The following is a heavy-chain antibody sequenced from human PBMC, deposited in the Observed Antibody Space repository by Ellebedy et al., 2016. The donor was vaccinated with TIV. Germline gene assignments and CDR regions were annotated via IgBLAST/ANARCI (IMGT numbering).Heavy chain of an antibody. CDR3: AKGGYYFGSGSYTEMDV. CDR2: ISDSGGRT. J-gene: IGHJ6*02. D-gene: IGHD3-10*01. Sequence: GGSLRLSXAASGFTFSTYAMNWVRQAPGKGLGWVSAISDSGGRTYYADSVKGRFTISRDNSNNTVYLQMNSLRVDDTAVYYCAKGGYYFGSGSYTEMDVWGQGTTVTVSS. V-gene: IGHV3-23*01. CDR1: GFTFSTYA.